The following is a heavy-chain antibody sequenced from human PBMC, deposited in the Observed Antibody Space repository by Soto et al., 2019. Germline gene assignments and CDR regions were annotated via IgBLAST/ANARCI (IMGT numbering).Heavy chain of an antibody. J-gene: IGHJ4*02. V-gene: IGHV3-33*01. CDR3: ARDKQWFGETGGYDY. D-gene: IGHD3-10*01. CDR1: GFTFSSYG. Sequence: GGSLRLSCAASGFTFSSYGMHWVRQAPGKGLEWVAVIWYDGSNKYYADSVKGRFTISRDNSKNTLYLQMNSLRAEDTAVYYCARDKQWFGETGGYDYWGQGTLVTVSS. CDR2: IWYDGSNK.